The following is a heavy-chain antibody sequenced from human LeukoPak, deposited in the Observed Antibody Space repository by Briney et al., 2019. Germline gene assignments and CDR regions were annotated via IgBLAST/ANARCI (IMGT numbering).Heavy chain of an antibody. V-gene: IGHV3-23*01. Sequence: GGSLRLSCAASGFTFSSYAMSWVRQAPGKGLEWVSAISGSGGSTYYADSVKGRFTISRDNSKNTLYLQMNSLRAEDTAVYYCAKEGGRYCTNGVCYYDYWGQGTPVTVSS. CDR2: ISGSGGST. CDR3: AKEGGRYCTNGVCYYDY. D-gene: IGHD2-8*01. CDR1: GFTFSSYA. J-gene: IGHJ4*02.